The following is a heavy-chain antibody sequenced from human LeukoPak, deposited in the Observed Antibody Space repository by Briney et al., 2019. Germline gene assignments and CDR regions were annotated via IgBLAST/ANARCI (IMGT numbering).Heavy chain of an antibody. CDR2: ISGSAGRT. Sequence: GGSLRLSCAASGFTFSSYAMSWVRQAPGKGLEWVSAISGSAGRTYYADSVKGRFIIYRDNSKNTLFLQMNSLRAEDTAVYYCANTGGGSYYIPDIDYWGQGTLVTVSS. V-gene: IGHV3-23*01. CDR1: GFTFSSYA. D-gene: IGHD1-26*01. J-gene: IGHJ4*02. CDR3: ANTGGGSYYIPDIDY.